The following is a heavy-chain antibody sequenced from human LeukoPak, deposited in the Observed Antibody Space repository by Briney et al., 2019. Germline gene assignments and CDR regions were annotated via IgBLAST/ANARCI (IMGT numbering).Heavy chain of an antibody. CDR2: IDNAGSTT. Sequence: PGGSLRLSCVVSGLTFENVWMNWVRQAPGKGLVWVSRIDNAGSTTTYADSVKGRFTISRDNAENTLYLQMNSLRVEDTAVYYCVRSAFHAGSGNYYDYWGQGTLVTVSS. J-gene: IGHJ4*02. CDR1: GLTFENVW. CDR3: VRSAFHAGSGNYYDY. D-gene: IGHD3-22*01. V-gene: IGHV3-74*03.